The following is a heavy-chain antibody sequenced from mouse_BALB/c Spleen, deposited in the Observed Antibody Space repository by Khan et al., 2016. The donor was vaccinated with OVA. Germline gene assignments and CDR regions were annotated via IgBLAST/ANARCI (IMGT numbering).Heavy chain of an antibody. CDR3: TGLAYYYNSEGFAY. CDR2: ISSGGSYT. V-gene: IGHV5-6*01. CDR1: GFTFSTYG. J-gene: IGHJ3*01. D-gene: IGHD1-1*01. Sequence: EVELVESGGDLVKPGGSLKLSCAASGFTFSTYGMSWVRQTPDKRLEWVAAISSGGSYTYYPDSVKGRFTISRDNAKNTLNLQMSSLKSEDTAMYYCTGLAYYYNSEGFAYWGQGTLVTVSA.